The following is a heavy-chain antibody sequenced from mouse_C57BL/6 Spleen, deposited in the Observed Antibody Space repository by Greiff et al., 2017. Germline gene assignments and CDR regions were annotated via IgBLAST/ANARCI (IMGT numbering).Heavy chain of an antibody. J-gene: IGHJ1*03. CDR3: ARGTTVVATWYFDV. CDR1: GYTFTSYW. V-gene: IGHV1-55*01. CDR2: IYPGSGSN. D-gene: IGHD1-1*01. Sequence: QVQLKQPGAELVKPGASVKMSCKASGYTFTSYWITWVKQRPGQGLEWIGDIYPGSGSNNYNEKFKSKATLTVDTSSSTAYMQLSSLTSEDSAVYYCARGTTVVATWYFDVWGTGTTVTVSS.